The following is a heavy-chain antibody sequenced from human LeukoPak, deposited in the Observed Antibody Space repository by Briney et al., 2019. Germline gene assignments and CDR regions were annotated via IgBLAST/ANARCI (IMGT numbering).Heavy chain of an antibody. Sequence: GGSLRLSCTASGFTFSSSWMTWVRQAPGKGLEWVASINQDGGEIHYVDSVKGRFTISRDNAKDSLYLQMNSLTAEDTAVHYCVRAHHPGGWFDPWGQGTLVTVSS. J-gene: IGHJ5*02. CDR3: VRAHHPGGWFDP. D-gene: IGHD3-10*01. V-gene: IGHV3-7*04. CDR1: GFTFSSSW. CDR2: INQDGGEI.